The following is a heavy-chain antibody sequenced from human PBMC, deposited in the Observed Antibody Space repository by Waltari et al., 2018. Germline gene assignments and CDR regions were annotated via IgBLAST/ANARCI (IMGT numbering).Heavy chain of an antibody. J-gene: IGHJ4*02. V-gene: IGHV3-53*01. Sequence: EVQLVESGGGLIQPGGSLRLSCAVSGFSVTSNYLTWLRQAPGKGLEWVAVLYSGGGTYYTDSVKGRFTISRDNSNNTLDLQMTGLRADDTAVYFCARLKQRVYYFDSWGQGTQVTVSS. CDR1: GFSVTSNY. CDR2: LYSGGGT. CDR3: ARLKQRVYYFDS.